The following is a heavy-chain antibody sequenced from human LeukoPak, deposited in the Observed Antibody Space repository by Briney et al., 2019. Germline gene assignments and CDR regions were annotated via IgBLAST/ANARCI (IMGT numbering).Heavy chain of an antibody. CDR2: IYYSGNT. J-gene: IGHJ4*02. CDR1: RDAISSDDHY. CDR3: ARGKPRNGYNFDL. D-gene: IGHD5-24*01. Sequence: PSETLSLTCFVSRDAISSDDHYWVWVRQPPGKGLEWIGTIYYSGNTYYSPSLKSRVTLSVETSGNHFSLNLSSVTAADTAVYFCARGKPRNGYNFDLWGKGMLDTVSS. V-gene: IGHV4-39*02.